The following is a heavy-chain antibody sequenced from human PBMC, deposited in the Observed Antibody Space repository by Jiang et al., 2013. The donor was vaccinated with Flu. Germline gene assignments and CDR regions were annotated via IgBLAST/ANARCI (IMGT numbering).Heavy chain of an antibody. D-gene: IGHD2-21*01. CDR3: ARGTPPYSDFFDY. V-gene: IGHV4-59*01. CDR1: GASISSDL. CDR2: VYHTGNS. J-gene: IGHJ4*01. Sequence: KPSETLSLTCNVSGASISSDLWSWIRQPPGKGLEWIGYVYHTGNSAYNPSLRSRVTISVDVSENQFSLRLNSVTTADTAVYYCARGTPPYSDFFDYWGQGILVTVSS.